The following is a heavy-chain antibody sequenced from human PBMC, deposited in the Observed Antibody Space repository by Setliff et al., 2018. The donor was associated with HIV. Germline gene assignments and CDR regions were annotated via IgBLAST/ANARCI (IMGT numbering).Heavy chain of an antibody. Sequence: PGGSLRLSCAATGFTFSSYVLHWVRQAPGKGLEWVEVMSTGGGIKICADSVKGRFTISRDNSRHTLYLQMNSLRAEDTAVYYCARGDVWGGTTPNYALDMWGQGTTFTVSS. V-gene: IGHV3-30-3*01. J-gene: IGHJ3*02. CDR2: MSTGGGIK. D-gene: IGHD3-16*01. CDR3: ARGDVWGGTTPNYALDM. CDR1: GFTFSSYV.